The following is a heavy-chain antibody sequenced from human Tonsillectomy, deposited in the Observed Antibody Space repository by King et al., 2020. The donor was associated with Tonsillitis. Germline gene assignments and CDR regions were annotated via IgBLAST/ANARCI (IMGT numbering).Heavy chain of an antibody. CDR3: THRSNIVLVPGRWFDP. V-gene: IGHV2-5*01. J-gene: IGHJ5*02. CDR1: GFSLSTSGVG. CDR2: IYWNDDK. Sequence: TLKESGPTLVKPTQTLTLTCTFSGFSLSTSGVGVGWIRQPPGKALEWLALIYWNDDKRYSPSLKSRLTIPKDTSKNQVVLTMTNMDPVDTATYYCTHRSNIVLVPGRWFDPWGQGTLVTVSS. D-gene: IGHD2/OR15-2a*01.